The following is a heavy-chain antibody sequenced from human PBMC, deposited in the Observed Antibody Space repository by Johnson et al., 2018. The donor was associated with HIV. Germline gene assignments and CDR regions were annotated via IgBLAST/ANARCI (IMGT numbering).Heavy chain of an antibody. V-gene: IGHV3-7*03. CDR1: GFTFSSYW. CDR3: AGGHNGAFDV. J-gene: IGHJ3*01. CDR2: IKGDGSEK. D-gene: IGHD2-8*01. Sequence: VQLVESGGGLVQPGGSLRLSCAASGFTFSSYWMSWVRQAPGKGLEWVANIKGDGSEKFYVDSVKGRFTVSRDNAKNSLFLQMDSLRVEDTAVYYCAGGHNGAFDVWGQGTVVTVSS.